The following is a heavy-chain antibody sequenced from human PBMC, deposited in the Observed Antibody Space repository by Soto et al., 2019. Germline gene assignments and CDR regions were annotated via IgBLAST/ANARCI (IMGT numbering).Heavy chain of an antibody. CDR2: INHSGNT. CDR3: ARGGFRGYCSGGSCYSRAYYYYGMDV. V-gene: IGHV4-34*01. Sequence: SETLSLTCAVYGGCFRGYYWSWIRQPPGKGLEWIGEINHSGNTNYNPSLKSRVTISVDTSKNQFSLKLSSVTAADTAVYYCARGGFRGYCSGGSCYSRAYYYYGMDVWGQGTTLTVSS. CDR1: GGCFRGYY. D-gene: IGHD2-15*01. J-gene: IGHJ6*02.